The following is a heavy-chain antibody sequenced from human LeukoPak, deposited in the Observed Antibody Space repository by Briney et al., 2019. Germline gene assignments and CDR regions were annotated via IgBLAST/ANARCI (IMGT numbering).Heavy chain of an antibody. J-gene: IGHJ4*02. CDR1: GGSFSGYY. D-gene: IGHD3-3*01. V-gene: IGHV4-34*01. Sequence: SETLSLTCAVYGGSFSGYYWSWLRQPPGKGLEWIGEINHSGSTNYNPSLKSRVTISVDTSKNQFSLKLSSVTAADTAVYYCARDAPGVYYDFWSGYYTGGYFDYWGQGTLVTVSS. CDR3: ARDAPGVYYDFWSGYYTGGYFDY. CDR2: INHSGST.